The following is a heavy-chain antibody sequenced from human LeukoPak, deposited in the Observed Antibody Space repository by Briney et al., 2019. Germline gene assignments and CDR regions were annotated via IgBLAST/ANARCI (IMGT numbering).Heavy chain of an antibody. D-gene: IGHD3-22*01. Sequence: AGGSLRLSCAASGFTFSSYSMNWVRQAPGKGLEWVGRIRSNSDGGTIDYAAPVKGRFTLSRDDSKTTLYLQMNSLQTEDTAVYYCATDFYDSTWGQGTLVTVSS. CDR1: GFTFSSYS. CDR2: IRSNSDGGTI. J-gene: IGHJ5*02. V-gene: IGHV3-15*07. CDR3: ATDFYDST.